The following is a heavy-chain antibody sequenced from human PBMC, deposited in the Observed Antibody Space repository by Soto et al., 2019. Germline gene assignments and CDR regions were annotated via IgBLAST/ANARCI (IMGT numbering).Heavy chain of an antibody. D-gene: IGHD3-10*01. V-gene: IGHV3-48*02. CDR3: ARDPPPSLRYGSGSYYTEYYYGMDV. CDR1: GFTFSSYS. J-gene: IGHJ6*01. Sequence: EVQLVESGGGLVQPGGSLRLSCAASGFTFSSYSMNWVRQAPGKGLEWVSYISSSSSTIYYADSVKGRFTISRDNGKNSLYLQMNSLRDEDTAVYYCARDPPPSLRYGSGSYYTEYYYGMDVW. CDR2: ISSSSSTI.